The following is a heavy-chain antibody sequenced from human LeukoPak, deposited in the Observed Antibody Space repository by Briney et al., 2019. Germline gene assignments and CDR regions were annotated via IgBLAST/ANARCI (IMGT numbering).Heavy chain of an antibody. CDR1: GFSPTSNC. CDR2: IYSSVVP. Sequence: RGSPRLSSALSGFSPTSNCVNSGRHGPREGVWWGSMIYSSVVPDYAAFVMGRFSISRDSSKNTVVLQMNGLRAEDTALYYCTGGYNEFYFENWGRGTLVTVSS. J-gene: IGHJ4*02. CDR3: TGGYNEFYFEN. V-gene: IGHV3-53*01. D-gene: IGHD5-12*01.